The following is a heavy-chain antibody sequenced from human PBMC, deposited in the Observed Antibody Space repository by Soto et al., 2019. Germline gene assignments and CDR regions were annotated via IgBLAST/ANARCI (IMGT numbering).Heavy chain of an antibody. J-gene: IGHJ3*02. CDR1: GGSINSDGYY. V-gene: IGHV4-31*03. CDR3: ARDEVRVTHPGYYMSSGTFDI. D-gene: IGHD3-10*01. CDR2: IFYSGNT. Sequence: QVQLQESGPGLVKASQTLSLTCTVSGGSINSDGYYWSWIRQHPGKGLEWIGYIFYSGNTYYNPSLESRVTISVDPSMNHLSLRLSSVTAADTAVYYCARDEVRVTHPGYYMSSGTFDIWGQGTMVTVSS.